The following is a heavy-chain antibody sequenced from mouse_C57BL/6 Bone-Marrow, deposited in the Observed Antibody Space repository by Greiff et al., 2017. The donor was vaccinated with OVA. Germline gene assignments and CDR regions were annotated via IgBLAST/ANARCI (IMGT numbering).Heavy chain of an antibody. CDR2: ISNGGGST. Sequence: DVLLVESGGGLVQPGGSLKLSCAASGFTFSDYYMYWVRQTPEKRLEWVAYISNGGGSTYYPDTVKGRFTISRDNAKNTQYLQLSRLKSEDTAMYYCARQDYAMDYWGQGTSVTVSS. CDR3: ARQDYAMDY. V-gene: IGHV5-12*01. J-gene: IGHJ4*01. CDR1: GFTFSDYY.